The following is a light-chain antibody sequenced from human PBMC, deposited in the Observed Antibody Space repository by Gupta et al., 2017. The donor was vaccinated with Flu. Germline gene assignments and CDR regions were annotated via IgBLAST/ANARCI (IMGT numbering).Light chain of an antibody. J-gene: IGLJ2*01. CDR3: SSYISSSSVVD. CDR2: DIN. V-gene: IGLV2-14*03. CDR1: SGGAYKY. Sequence: SALPQPASVSGSPGQSIPIACTGTSGGAYKYVSWYQQHPGKAPKLIIYDINKRPAGVSDRFSGSKFDNTASLTISGLQAEDEAEYYCSSYISSSSVVDFGGGTRLTVL.